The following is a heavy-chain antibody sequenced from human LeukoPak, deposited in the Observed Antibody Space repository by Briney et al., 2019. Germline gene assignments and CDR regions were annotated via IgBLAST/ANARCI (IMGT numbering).Heavy chain of an antibody. V-gene: IGHV4-39*01. Sequence: AETLSLTCTVSGGSISWSNNYWGRIRQPPGKGLEWIGSIYYTGTTYYNPYLKSRVTVSVDTSKNQFSLKLTSVTAADTAVYYCARSMAAAGPTHNWFDPWGHGTLDTVSS. D-gene: IGHD6-13*01. J-gene: IGHJ5*02. CDR2: IYYTGTT. CDR3: ARSMAAAGPTHNWFDP. CDR1: GGSISWSNNY.